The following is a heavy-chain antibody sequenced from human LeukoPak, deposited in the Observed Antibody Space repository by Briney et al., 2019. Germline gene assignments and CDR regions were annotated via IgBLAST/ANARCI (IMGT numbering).Heavy chain of an antibody. Sequence: SETLSLTCTVSGGSISSYYWSWIRQPAGKGLEWIGRIYTSGSTNYNPSLKSRVTMSVDTSKNQFSLKLSSVTAADTAVYYCARHYPGWSGYDYVFLVWGSPCWAFDIWGQGTMVTVSS. V-gene: IGHV4-4*07. CDR3: ARHYPGWSGYDYVFLVWGSPCWAFDI. CDR1: GGSISSYY. J-gene: IGHJ3*02. D-gene: IGHD5-12*01. CDR2: IYTSGST.